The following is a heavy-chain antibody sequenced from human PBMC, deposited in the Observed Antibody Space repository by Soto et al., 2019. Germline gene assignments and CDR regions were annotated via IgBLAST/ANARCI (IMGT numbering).Heavy chain of an antibody. Sequence: QLQLQESGPGLVKPSETLSLTCTVSGGSISSSSYYWGWIRQPPGKGLEWIGSIYYCGSTYYNPSLKSRVLLSVHTSKNHCTLKLSPVTAADTAVYECAWLDLGTYYYYCGMHVWGQGTTVTVSS. CDR3: AWLDLGTYYYYCGMHV. CDR1: GGSISSSSYY. V-gene: IGHV4-39*01. CDR2: IYYCGST. D-gene: IGHD3-16*01. J-gene: IGHJ6*02.